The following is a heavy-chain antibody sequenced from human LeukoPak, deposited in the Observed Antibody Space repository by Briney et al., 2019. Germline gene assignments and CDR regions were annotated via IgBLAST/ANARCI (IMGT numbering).Heavy chain of an antibody. CDR3: ARDLPSKPTYCGGDCYKEGNWFDP. CDR2: IYYSGST. J-gene: IGHJ5*02. D-gene: IGHD2-21*01. V-gene: IGHV4-59*01. CDR1: GGSISSYY. Sequence: SETLSLTCTVSGGSISSYYWSWIRQPPGQGLEWFGYIYYSGSTNYNPSLKSLVTISVATSKNQCSLDLSSVTAADTAVYYCARDLPSKPTYCGGDCYKEGNWFDPWGQGTLVTVSS.